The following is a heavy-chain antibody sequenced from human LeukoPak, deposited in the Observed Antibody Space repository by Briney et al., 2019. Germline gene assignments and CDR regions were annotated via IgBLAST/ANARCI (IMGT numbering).Heavy chain of an antibody. CDR3: AQDYGRDGEGTMFDY. V-gene: IGHV3-23*01. CDR1: GFTFSSYW. D-gene: IGHD3-10*01. CDR2: IYGGGITT. Sequence: GGSLRLSCAASGFTFSSYWMHWVRRAPGKGLEWVSGIYGGGITTHYADSVKGRFTISRDNSKNTLYLEMNSLRAEDTAVYYCAQDYGRDGEGTMFDYWGQGILVTVSS. J-gene: IGHJ4*02.